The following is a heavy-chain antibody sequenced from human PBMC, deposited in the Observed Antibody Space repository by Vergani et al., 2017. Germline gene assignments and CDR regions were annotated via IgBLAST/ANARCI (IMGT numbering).Heavy chain of an antibody. J-gene: IGHJ2*01. V-gene: IGHV4-59*01. CDR3: ARGWVGATIFKGYWYFDL. CDR1: GGSISSYY. Sequence: QVQLQVSGPGLVKPSETLSLTCTLSGGSISSYYWSWIRQPPGKGLEWIGYIYDSGSTNYNPSLKSRVTISIDTSKNQFSLNPSSGTAADTAVYYCARGWVGATIFKGYWYFDLWGRGTLVTVSS. D-gene: IGHD1-26*01. CDR2: IYDSGST.